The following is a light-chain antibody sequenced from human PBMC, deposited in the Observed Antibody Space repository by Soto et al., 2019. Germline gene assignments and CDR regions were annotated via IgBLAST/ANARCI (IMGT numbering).Light chain of an antibody. CDR3: AAWDDSLSGLVV. CDR2: RNN. CDR1: SSNIGSNY. J-gene: IGLJ2*01. V-gene: IGLV1-47*01. Sequence: QPVLTQPPSASGTPGQRVTISCSGSSSNIGSNYVYWYQQLPGTAPKLLIYRNNHRPSGVPDRFSVSKSGTSASLAISGLRSEDEADYYCAAWDDSLSGLVVFGGGTKLTVL.